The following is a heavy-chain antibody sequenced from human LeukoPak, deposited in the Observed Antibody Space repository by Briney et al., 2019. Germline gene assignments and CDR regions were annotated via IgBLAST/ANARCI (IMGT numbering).Heavy chain of an antibody. J-gene: IGHJ4*02. CDR2: MYSSGTT. Sequence: PSETLSLTCTVSGCSISSGSYSWNCIRQPAGKGLEWIGRMYSSGTTNYNPSLMSRVSISVDTSKNQSSLKLSSVPATDTPVYSCARVSGYDWESSYDYWGQGTLVTVSS. CDR1: GCSISSGSYS. V-gene: IGHV4-61*02. CDR3: ARVSGYDWESSYDY. D-gene: IGHD5-12*01.